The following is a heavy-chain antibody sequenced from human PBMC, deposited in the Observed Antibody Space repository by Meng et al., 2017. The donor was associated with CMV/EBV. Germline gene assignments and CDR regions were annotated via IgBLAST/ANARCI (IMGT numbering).Heavy chain of an antibody. J-gene: IGHJ4*02. CDR2: IYTSGST. CDR3: ARHGDTAMVVGIDY. CDR1: GGSISSYY. Sequence: VHLQEAGPGLVKPSATLSLTCTVSGGSISSYYWSWIRQPAGKGLEWIGRIYTSGSTNYNPSLKSRVTMSVDTSKNQFSLKLSSVTAADTAVYYCARHGDTAMVVGIDYWGQGTLVTVSS. V-gene: IGHV4-4*07. D-gene: IGHD5-18*01.